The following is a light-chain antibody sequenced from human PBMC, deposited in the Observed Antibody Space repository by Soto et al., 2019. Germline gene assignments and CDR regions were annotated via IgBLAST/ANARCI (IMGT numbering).Light chain of an antibody. V-gene: IGLV1-36*01. CDR1: SSNIGNNA. CDR2: YDD. J-gene: IGLJ2*01. Sequence: QSVLTQPPSVSDAPRQRVTISCSGSSSNIGNNAVNWYQQLPGKASKLLIYYDDLLPSGVSDRFSGSKSGTSASLAISGLQSEDEADYYCAAWDDSLNGPVFGGGTKVTVL. CDR3: AAWDDSLNGPV.